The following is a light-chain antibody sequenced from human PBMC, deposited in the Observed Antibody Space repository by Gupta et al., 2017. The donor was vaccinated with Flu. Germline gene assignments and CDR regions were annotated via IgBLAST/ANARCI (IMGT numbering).Light chain of an antibody. CDR1: SSDIGSYNY. Sequence: HSALTLPASVSGSPGQSITISCTGTSSDIGSYNYVYWYQQHPGKAPKLLIYGVTNRPSGVSNRFSGSKSGNSASLTITGLQAEDEADYYCSSCTSSTTVVFGGGTKLTVL. CDR2: GVT. CDR3: SSCTSSTTVV. V-gene: IGLV2-14*01. J-gene: IGLJ2*01.